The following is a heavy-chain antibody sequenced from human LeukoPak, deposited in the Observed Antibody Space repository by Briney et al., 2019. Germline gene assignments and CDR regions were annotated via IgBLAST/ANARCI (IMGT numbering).Heavy chain of an antibody. Sequence: GESLKISCKGSGYTFTGYHMHWVRQAPGQGLEWMGWINPNRGGTNYAQKFQGRVTMIRDTSISTAYMELGRLRSDDTAVYYCARAIAARREDYWGQGTLVTVSS. D-gene: IGHD6-6*01. V-gene: IGHV1-2*02. J-gene: IGHJ4*02. CDR1: GYTFTGYH. CDR2: INPNRGGT. CDR3: ARAIAARREDY.